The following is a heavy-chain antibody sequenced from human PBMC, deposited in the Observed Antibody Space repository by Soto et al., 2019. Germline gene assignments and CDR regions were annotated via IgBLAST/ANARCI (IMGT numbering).Heavy chain of an antibody. J-gene: IGHJ4*02. D-gene: IGHD5-12*01. CDR3: ARVATSDSGYD. CDR2: IIPILGIA. Sequence: GASVKVSCKASGGTFSSYTISWVRQAPGQGLEWMGRIIPILGIANYAQKFQGRVTITADKSTSTAYMELSSLRSEDTAVYYCARVATSDSGYDWGQGTLVTVSS. CDR1: GGTFSSYT. V-gene: IGHV1-69*02.